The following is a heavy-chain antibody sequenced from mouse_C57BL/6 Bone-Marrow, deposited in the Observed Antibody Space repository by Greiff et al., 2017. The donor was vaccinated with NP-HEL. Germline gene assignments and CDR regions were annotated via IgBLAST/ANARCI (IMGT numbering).Heavy chain of an antibody. CDR3: ARERHYYGSSYWYFDV. Sequence: QVQLKQPGAELVMPGASVKLSCKASGYTFTSYWMHWVKQRPGQGLEWIGEIDPSDSYTNYNQKFKGKSTLTVDKSSSTAYMQLSSLTSEDSAVYYCARERHYYGSSYWYFDVWGKGTTVTVSS. J-gene: IGHJ1*03. D-gene: IGHD1-1*01. V-gene: IGHV1-69*01. CDR1: GYTFTSYW. CDR2: IDPSDSYT.